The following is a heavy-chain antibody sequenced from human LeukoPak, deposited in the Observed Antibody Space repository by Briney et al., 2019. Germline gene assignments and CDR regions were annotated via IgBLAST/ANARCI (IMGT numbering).Heavy chain of an antibody. CDR3: ARERPDIVVVPAAMPVDWFDP. Sequence: PSETLSLTCTVSGGSISSYYWSWIRQPAGKGLEWIGSIYTSGSTNYNPSLKSRVTISVDTSKNQFSLKLSSVTAADTAVYYCARERPDIVVVPAAMPVDWFDPWGQGTLVTVSS. D-gene: IGHD2-2*01. CDR1: GGSISSYY. V-gene: IGHV4-4*07. CDR2: IYTSGST. J-gene: IGHJ5*02.